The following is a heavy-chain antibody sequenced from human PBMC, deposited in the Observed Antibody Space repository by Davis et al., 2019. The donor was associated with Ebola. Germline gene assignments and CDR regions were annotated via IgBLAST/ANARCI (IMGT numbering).Heavy chain of an antibody. Sequence: GESLKISCAASGFTFSSYAMHWVRQAPGKGLEWVAVISFDGSNEYYADSVKGRFTISRDNAKNSLYLQMNSLRDEDTAVYYCARNVEENIWFGELLFGGASWGQGTLVTVSS. CDR2: ISFDGSNE. J-gene: IGHJ4*02. D-gene: IGHD3-10*01. V-gene: IGHV3-30*04. CDR1: GFTFSSYA. CDR3: ARNVEENIWFGELLFGGAS.